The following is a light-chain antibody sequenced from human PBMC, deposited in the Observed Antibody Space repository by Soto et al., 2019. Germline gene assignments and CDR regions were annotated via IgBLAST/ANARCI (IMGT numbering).Light chain of an antibody. CDR3: QQSINELT. Sequence: DIQMTQSPSSLSASVGDRITITCRASQSISSFLNWYQQKAGKAPKLLIYAAFSLQSGVPSRFRGSGSGTDFTLTISSLQPEDIATYYCQQSINELTFGGGTKVEIK. CDR2: AAF. J-gene: IGKJ4*01. CDR1: QSISSF. V-gene: IGKV1-39*01.